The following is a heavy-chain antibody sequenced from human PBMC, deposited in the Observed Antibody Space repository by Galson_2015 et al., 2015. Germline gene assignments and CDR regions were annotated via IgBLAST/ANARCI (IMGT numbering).Heavy chain of an antibody. J-gene: IGHJ3*02. D-gene: IGHD3-22*01. CDR3: AKDRDYYDSSGYYPDAFDI. Sequence: SLRLSCAASGFTFSSYAMSWVRQAPGKGLEWVSAISGSGGSTYYADSVKGRFTISRDNSKNTLYPQMNSLRAEDTAVYYCAKDRDYYDSSGYYPDAFDIWGQGTLVTVSS. CDR1: GFTFSSYA. CDR2: ISGSGGST. V-gene: IGHV3-23*01.